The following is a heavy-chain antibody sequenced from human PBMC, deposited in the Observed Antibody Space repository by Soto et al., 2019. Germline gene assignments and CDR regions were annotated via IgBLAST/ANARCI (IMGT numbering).Heavy chain of an antibody. V-gene: IGHV4-59*01. Sequence: SETLSLTCTVSGGSISSYYWSWIRQPPGKGLEWIGYIYYSGSTNYNPSLKSRVTIPVDTSKNQFSLKLSSVTAADTTVYYCARDYYDSSGYYLAFDYWGQGTLVTVHS. CDR3: ARDYYDSSGYYLAFDY. D-gene: IGHD3-22*01. CDR2: IYYSGST. CDR1: GGSISSYY. J-gene: IGHJ4*02.